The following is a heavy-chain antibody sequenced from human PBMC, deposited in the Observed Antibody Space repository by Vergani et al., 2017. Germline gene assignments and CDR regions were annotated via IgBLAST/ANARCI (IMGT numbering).Heavy chain of an antibody. CDR3: ARGQTGYSRDWSTYFFYMDV. CDR1: GGSISSGDYY. V-gene: IGHV4-30-4*08. Sequence: QEQLQESGPGLVKPSETLSLTCTVSGGSISSGDYYWSWIRQPPGKGLEWIGYIYYSGTTYYNPSLGGRVTMSIDKSKNHFSLTLTSVTAADSAVYFCARGQTGYSRDWSTYFFYMDVWGKGTTVTVSS. CDR2: IYYSGTT. D-gene: IGHD3/OR15-3a*01. J-gene: IGHJ6*03.